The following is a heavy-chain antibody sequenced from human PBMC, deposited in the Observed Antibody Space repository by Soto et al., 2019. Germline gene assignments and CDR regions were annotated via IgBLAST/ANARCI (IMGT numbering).Heavy chain of an antibody. CDR2: IWYDGSNK. Sequence: QVQLVESGGGVVQPGRSLRLSCAASGFTFSSYGMHWVRQAPGKGLEWVAVIWYDGSNKYYADSVKGRFTISRDNSKNTLYLQMNSLRAEDTAVYYSARDPGEYGMDVWGQGTTVTVSS. D-gene: IGHD3-10*01. V-gene: IGHV3-33*01. CDR3: ARDPGEYGMDV. CDR1: GFTFSSYG. J-gene: IGHJ6*02.